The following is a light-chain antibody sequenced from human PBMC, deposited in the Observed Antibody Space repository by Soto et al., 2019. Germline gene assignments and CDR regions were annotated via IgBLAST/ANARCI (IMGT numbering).Light chain of an antibody. CDR3: SSYTSSSTLV. CDR2: DVT. Sequence: QSALTQPASVSGSPEQSITISCTGTSSDVGGYNFVAWYQQHPGKAPQIMIYDVTNRPSGVSNRFSGSKSGNTASLTISGLQAEDEADYYCSSYTSSSTLVFGTGTKVTVL. V-gene: IGLV2-14*01. J-gene: IGLJ1*01. CDR1: SSDVGGYNF.